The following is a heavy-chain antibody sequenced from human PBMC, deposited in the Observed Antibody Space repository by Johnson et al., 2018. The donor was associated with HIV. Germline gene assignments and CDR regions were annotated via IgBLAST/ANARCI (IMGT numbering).Heavy chain of an antibody. D-gene: IGHD1-26*01. Sequence: VQLVESGGGVVRPGGSLRLSCAASGFIFENYDMSWVRQAPGKGLEWVSGINWNGGSTGYADSVKGRFTISRANTKNSLYLQMNGLRAEDTALYYCARDTVFQVGPTKNDACDLWGQGTRVT. CDR2: INWNGGST. CDR1: GFIFENYD. V-gene: IGHV3-20*04. CDR3: ARDTVFQVGPTKNDACDL. J-gene: IGHJ3*01.